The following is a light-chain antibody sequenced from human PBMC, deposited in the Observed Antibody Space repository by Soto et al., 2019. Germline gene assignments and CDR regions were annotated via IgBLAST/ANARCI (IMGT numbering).Light chain of an antibody. V-gene: IGKV4-1*01. J-gene: IGKJ5*01. CDR2: GAS. Sequence: DFVMTQAPDSLAVSLGERATINCKSSQSVLYNSNNKNHLGWFQQKPGHPPKLLIYGASFRPSGVPDRFSGSGSGTDFTLTISSLQAEDVAVYYCQQYYSIPFTFXQGTRTEIK. CDR1: QSVLYNSNNKNH. CDR3: QQYYSIPFT.